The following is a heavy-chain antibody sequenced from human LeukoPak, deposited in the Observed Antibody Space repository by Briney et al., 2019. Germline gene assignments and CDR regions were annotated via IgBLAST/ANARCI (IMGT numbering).Heavy chain of an antibody. D-gene: IGHD1-7*01. J-gene: IGHJ3*02. V-gene: IGHV4-61*02. Sequence: SETLSLTCTVSGGSISSGSYYWSWIRQPAGKGLEWIGRIYTSGSTNYNPSLKSRVTISVDTSKNQFSLKLCSVTAADTAVYYCARERGWNYAGDAFDIWGQGTMVTVSS. CDR3: ARERGWNYAGDAFDI. CDR2: IYTSGST. CDR1: GGSISSGSYY.